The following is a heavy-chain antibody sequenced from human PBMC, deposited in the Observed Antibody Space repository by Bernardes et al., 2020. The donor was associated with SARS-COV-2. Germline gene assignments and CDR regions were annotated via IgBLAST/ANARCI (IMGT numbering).Heavy chain of an antibody. D-gene: IGHD3-3*01. CDR3: AKTAEDDFWSGHYYYYYMDV. V-gene: IGHV4-38-2*01. CDR2: IYHSGST. J-gene: IGHJ6*03. CDR1: GYSISSVYY. Sequence: SEALSLTCAVSGYSISSVYYWGCILQPPGKGLEWIGSIYHSGSTYYNPSLKSRVTISVDTSKNQFSLKLSSVTAADTAVYYCAKTAEDDFWSGHYYYYYMDVWGKGTTVTVSS.